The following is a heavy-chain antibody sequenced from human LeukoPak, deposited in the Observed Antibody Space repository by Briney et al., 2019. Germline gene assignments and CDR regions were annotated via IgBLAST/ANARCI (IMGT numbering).Heavy chain of an antibody. CDR1: GGSISSGGYS. V-gene: IGHV4-30-2*01. Sequence: SQTLSLTCAVSGGSISSGGYSWGWIRQPPGKGLEWIGYIYHSGSTYYNPSLKSRVTISVDRSKNQFSLKLSSVTAADTAVYYCARFSTSSNWFDPWGQGTLVTVSS. CDR3: ARFSTSSNWFDP. CDR2: IYHSGST. J-gene: IGHJ5*02. D-gene: IGHD2-2*01.